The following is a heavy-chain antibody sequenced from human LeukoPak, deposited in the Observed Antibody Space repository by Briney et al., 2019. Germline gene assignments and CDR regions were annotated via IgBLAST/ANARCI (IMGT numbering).Heavy chain of an antibody. Sequence: SETVSLTCAVYGGSFSGYYWSWIRQPPGEGLEWIGEINHSGSTNYNPSLKSRVTISVDTSKNQFSLKLSSVTAADTAVYYCARLRAYDYWGQGTLVPVSS. CDR1: GGSFSGYY. J-gene: IGHJ4*02. CDR3: ARLRAYDY. V-gene: IGHV4-34*01. CDR2: INHSGST. D-gene: IGHD4-17*01.